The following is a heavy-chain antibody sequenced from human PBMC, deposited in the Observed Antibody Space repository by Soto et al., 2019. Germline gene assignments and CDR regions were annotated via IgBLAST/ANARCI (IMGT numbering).Heavy chain of an antibody. J-gene: IGHJ6*02. V-gene: IGHV3-33*08. CDR3: ARGSYAGGSDYDYYGMDV. CDR2: IWYDGSNK. D-gene: IGHD1-26*01. CDR1: GFTFSSYG. Sequence: GGSLRLSCAASGFTFSSYGRRWFRQAPGKGLLCVAVIWYDGSNKYYADSVKGRFTISRDNSKNTLYLQMNSLRAEDTAVYYCARGSYAGGSDYDYYGMDVWGQGTPVTVYS.